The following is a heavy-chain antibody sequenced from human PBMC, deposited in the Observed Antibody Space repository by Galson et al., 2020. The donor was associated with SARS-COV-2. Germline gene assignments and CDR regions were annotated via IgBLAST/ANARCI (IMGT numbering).Heavy chain of an antibody. D-gene: IGHD2-2*01. V-gene: IGHV3-33*01. CDR1: GFTFSSYG. Sequence: GESLKISCAASGFTFSSYGMHWVRQAPGKGLEWVAVIWYDGSNKYYADSVKGRFTVSRDNSENTLYLQMNSLRAEDTAVYYCARDHGGYCTSTTCYCPAYWGQGTLVTVSS. CDR3: ARDHGGYCTSTTCYCPAY. J-gene: IGHJ4*02. CDR2: IWYDGSNK.